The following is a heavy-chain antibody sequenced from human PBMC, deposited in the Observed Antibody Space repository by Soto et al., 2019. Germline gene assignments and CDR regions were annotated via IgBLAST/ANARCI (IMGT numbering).Heavy chain of an antibody. CDR2: INAANGDT. D-gene: IGHD6-13*01. Sequence: ASVKVSCKASGYTFTSYGIHWVRQAPGQRLEWMGWINAANGDTKYSPKFQGRVTITRDTSASTAYMELSSLRSEDTAVHYCVRRHVSATGIDWFDHWGQGTLVTVSS. J-gene: IGHJ5*02. V-gene: IGHV1-3*01. CDR3: VRRHVSATGIDWFDH. CDR1: GYTFTSYG.